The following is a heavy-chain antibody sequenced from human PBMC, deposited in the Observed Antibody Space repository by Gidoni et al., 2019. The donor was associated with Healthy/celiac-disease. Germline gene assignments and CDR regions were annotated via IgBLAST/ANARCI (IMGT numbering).Heavy chain of an antibody. CDR3: AREGVICISISCYPLRYYYGMDV. J-gene: IGHJ6*02. Sequence: QVQLVESGGDVVQPGRSRRLSCAASGFTFSSYAMHWVRQAPGKGLEWVAVISYDGSNKYYADSVKGRFTISRDNSKNTLYLQMNSLRAEDTAVYYCAREGVICISISCYPLRYYYGMDVWGQGTTVTVSS. D-gene: IGHD2-2*01. V-gene: IGHV3-30-3*01. CDR1: GFTFSSYA. CDR2: ISYDGSNK.